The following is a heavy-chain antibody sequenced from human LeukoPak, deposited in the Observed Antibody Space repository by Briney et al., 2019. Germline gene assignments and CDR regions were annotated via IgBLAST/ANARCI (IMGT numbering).Heavy chain of an antibody. J-gene: IGHJ4*02. V-gene: IGHV4-59*01. CDR3: ARGEPVDY. D-gene: IGHD1-14*01. CDR1: GGSISSYY. CDR2: ISYSGST. Sequence: PSETLSLTCTVSGGSISSYYWSWIRQSPGKGLEWIGYISYSGSTSYNPSLKSQVTMSVDTSKNRLSLKVNSVTAADTAVYYYARGEPVDYWGQGTLVTVSS.